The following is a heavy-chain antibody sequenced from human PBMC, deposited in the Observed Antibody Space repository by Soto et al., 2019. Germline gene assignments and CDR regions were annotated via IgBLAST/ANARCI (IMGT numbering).Heavy chain of an antibody. D-gene: IGHD5-18*01. Sequence: PSETQCLTCPISCYTIRNYYGSLFRPNQGKGLEWIRYIYYSGSTNYNPSLKSRVTISVDTSKNQFSLKLSSVTAADTAVYYCARGGLYSYGLVDYWVQGTLVTVS. J-gene: IGHJ4*02. CDR2: IYYSGST. CDR3: ARGGLYSYGLVDY. V-gene: IGHV4-59*13. CDR1: CYTIRNYY.